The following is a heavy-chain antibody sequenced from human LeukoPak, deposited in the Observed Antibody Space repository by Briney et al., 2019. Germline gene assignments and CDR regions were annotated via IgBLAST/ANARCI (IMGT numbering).Heavy chain of an antibody. J-gene: IGHJ6*02. Sequence: SETLSLTCTVSVGSISSYYGSWIRQPPGKGLEWIGYIYYSGSTNYNPCLRSRVTLPVDTSKNQFSLDLRSVTAADTAVYYCARGPHYHDSSGYSPSYSYAMDVWGQGTTVTVSS. D-gene: IGHD3-22*01. CDR1: VGSISSYY. CDR3: ARGPHYHDSSGYSPSYSYAMDV. V-gene: IGHV4-59*01. CDR2: IYYSGST.